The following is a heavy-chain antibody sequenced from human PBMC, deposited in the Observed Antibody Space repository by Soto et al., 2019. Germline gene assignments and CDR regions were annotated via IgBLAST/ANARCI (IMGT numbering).Heavy chain of an antibody. Sequence: GESLRLSCAASGFTFSSYGMHWVRQAPGKGLEWVAVIWYDGSNKYYADSVKGRFTISRDNSKNTLYLQMNSLRAEDTAVYYCARDEGYYVNYYYYGMDVWGQGTTVTVSS. CDR3: ARDEGYYVNYYYYGMDV. CDR2: IWYDGSNK. CDR1: GFTFSSYG. V-gene: IGHV3-33*01. J-gene: IGHJ6*02. D-gene: IGHD3-22*01.